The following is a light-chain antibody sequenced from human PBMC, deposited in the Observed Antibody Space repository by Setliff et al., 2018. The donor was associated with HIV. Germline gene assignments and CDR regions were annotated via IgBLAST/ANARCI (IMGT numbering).Light chain of an antibody. Sequence: QSVLTQPASVSGSPGQSMTISCTGTNSDIGTYNYVSWYQQHPGKAPKLMIYDVSNRPSGISNRFSGSKSGTAASLTISGLQAEDEADYFCSSYSSSTTPYVFGTGTKVTVL. J-gene: IGLJ1*01. V-gene: IGLV2-14*03. CDR1: NSDIGTYNY. CDR3: SSYSSSTTPYV. CDR2: DVS.